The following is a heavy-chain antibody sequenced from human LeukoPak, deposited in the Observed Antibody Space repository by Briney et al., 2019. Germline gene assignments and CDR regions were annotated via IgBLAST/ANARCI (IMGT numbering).Heavy chain of an antibody. CDR2: IYPDDSDT. D-gene: IGHD2-21*02. Sequence: GESLKISCQGSESRFTTHWIGWVRQMPGKGLEWMGIIYPDDSDTRYRASFQGQITISADKSINTAYLQWSSLKASDTAMYYCARWGDGDVFDLWGQGTMVTVSS. J-gene: IGHJ3*01. CDR3: ARWGDGDVFDL. V-gene: IGHV5-51*01. CDR1: ESRFTTHW.